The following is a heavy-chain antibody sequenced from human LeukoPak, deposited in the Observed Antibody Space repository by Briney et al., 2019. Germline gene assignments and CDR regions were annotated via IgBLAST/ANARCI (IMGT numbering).Heavy chain of an antibody. J-gene: IGHJ6*03. D-gene: IGHD5-24*01. V-gene: IGHV3-21*01. CDR3: ASSQGATISRAHMDV. CDR2: ISSSSSYI. Sequence: GGSLRLSCAASGFTFSSYSMNWVRQAPGKGLEWVSSISSSSSYIYYADSVKGRFTISRDNAKNSLYLQMNSLRAEDTAVYYCASSQGATISRAHMDVWGKGTTVTVSS. CDR1: GFTFSSYS.